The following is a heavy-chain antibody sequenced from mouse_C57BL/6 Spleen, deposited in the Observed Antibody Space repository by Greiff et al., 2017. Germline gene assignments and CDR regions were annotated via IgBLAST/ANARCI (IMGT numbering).Heavy chain of an antibody. V-gene: IGHV5-6*01. J-gene: IGHJ4*01. CDR1: GFTFSSYG. CDR2: ISSGGSYT. CDR3: ARLNYYGSSDYYAMDY. Sequence: EVMLVESGGDLVKPGGSLKLSCAASGFTFSSYGMSWVRQTPDKRLEWVATISSGGSYTYYPDSVKGRFTISRDNAKNTLYLQMSSLKSEDTAMYYFARLNYYGSSDYYAMDYWGQGTSVTVSS. D-gene: IGHD1-1*01.